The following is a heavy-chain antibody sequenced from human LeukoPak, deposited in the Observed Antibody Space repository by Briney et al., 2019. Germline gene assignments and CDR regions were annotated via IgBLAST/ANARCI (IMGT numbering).Heavy chain of an antibody. Sequence: SVKVSCKASGGTFSSYAISLVRQAPGQGLEWMGGIIPIFGTANYAQKFQGRVTITADESTSTAYTELSSLRSEDTAVYYCARDARYYYDSSGHYYFDYWGQGTLVTVSS. CDR3: ARDARYYYDSSGHYYFDY. J-gene: IGHJ4*02. CDR2: IIPIFGTA. CDR1: GGTFSSYA. V-gene: IGHV1-69*13. D-gene: IGHD3-22*01.